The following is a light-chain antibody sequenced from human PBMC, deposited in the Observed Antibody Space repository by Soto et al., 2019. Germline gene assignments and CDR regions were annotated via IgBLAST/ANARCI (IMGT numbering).Light chain of an antibody. V-gene: IGLV1-51*01. Sequence: QSVLTQPPSVSAAPGQMVTISCSGSSSNIGSFYVSWYQQLPGTAPKLLIYDSNQRPSGIPDRFSGSRSDTSATLVITGLQTGDEADYYCGVWGDSLPTHLFGAGSKVTVL. CDR3: GVWGDSLPTHL. CDR2: DSN. CDR1: SSNIGSFY. J-gene: IGLJ1*01.